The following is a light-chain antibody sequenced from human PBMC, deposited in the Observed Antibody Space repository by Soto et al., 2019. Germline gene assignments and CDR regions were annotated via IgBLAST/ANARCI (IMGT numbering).Light chain of an antibody. CDR1: QGISSY. J-gene: IGKJ5*01. CDR3: QQLISYPIT. V-gene: IGKV1-9*01. Sequence: DIQLTQSPSFLSASVGDRVTITCRASQGISSYLAWYQQKPGKAPKLLIYAASTLQSGVPLRFSGSGSGTSFTLTISSLQPEDFATYYCQQLISYPITFGQGTRLEIK. CDR2: AAS.